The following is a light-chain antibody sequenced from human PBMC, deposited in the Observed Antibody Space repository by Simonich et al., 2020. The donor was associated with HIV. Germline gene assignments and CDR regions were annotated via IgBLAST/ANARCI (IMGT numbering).Light chain of an antibody. CDR3: QQYNSYPWT. CDR2: KAS. CDR1: QSVSTW. J-gene: IGKJ1*01. V-gene: IGKV1-5*03. Sequence: DIQMTQSPSTLSASLGDRVTITCRASQSVSTWVAWYQQKPGKAPKLLIYKASSLESGVPLRFSGSGFGTEFTLTISSLQPDDFATYYCQQYNSYPWTFGQGTKVEIK.